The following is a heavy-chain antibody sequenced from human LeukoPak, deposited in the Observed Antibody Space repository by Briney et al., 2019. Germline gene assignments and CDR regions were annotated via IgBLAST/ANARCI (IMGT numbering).Heavy chain of an antibody. CDR1: GFTFSSYW. J-gene: IGHJ6*03. Sequence: GGSLRLSCAASGFTFSSYWMHWVRQAPGKGLVWVSRINSDGSSTTYADSVKGRFTISRDNSKNTLYLQMNSLRAEDTAVYYCAKRLAAAGSYYQYYYMDVWGKGTTVTISS. D-gene: IGHD6-13*01. V-gene: IGHV3-74*01. CDR2: INSDGSST. CDR3: AKRLAAAGSYYQYYYMDV.